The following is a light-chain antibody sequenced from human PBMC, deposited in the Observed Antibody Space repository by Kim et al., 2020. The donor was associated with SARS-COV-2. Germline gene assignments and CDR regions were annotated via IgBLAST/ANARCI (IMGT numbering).Light chain of an antibody. J-gene: IGLJ3*02. V-gene: IGLV1-40*01. CDR1: GSNSGDGYD. CDR3: RAYDSSLSGHGV. Sequence: VAVSCSGGGSNSGDGYDVICYQQLPEAAPQLLIFVNNNRPPGVPERLSGSESGTSASLAITGLQADDEADYYCRAYDSSLSGHGVFGGGTQLTVL. CDR2: VNN.